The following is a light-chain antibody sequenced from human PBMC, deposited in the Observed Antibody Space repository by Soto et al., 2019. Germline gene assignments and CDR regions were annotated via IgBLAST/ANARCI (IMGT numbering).Light chain of an antibody. V-gene: IGKV3-15*01. CDR1: KSVSSG. CDR2: GAS. Sequence: EIVLTQSPGTLSLSPGERATLSCRASKSVSSGYVAWYQQKPGQAPRLLIYGASNRATGIPARFSGTGSGTEFTLTISSLQSEDFALYYCQQYNDWPLTFGQGTKVDIK. J-gene: IGKJ1*01. CDR3: QQYNDWPLT.